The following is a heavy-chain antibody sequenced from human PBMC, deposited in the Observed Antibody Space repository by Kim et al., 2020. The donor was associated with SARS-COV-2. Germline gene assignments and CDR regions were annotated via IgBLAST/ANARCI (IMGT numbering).Heavy chain of an antibody. V-gene: IGHV4-31*03. CDR2: IYYSGST. J-gene: IGHJ4*02. CDR3: ARARCITIFGVVTQFDY. CDR1: GGSISSGGNY. Sequence: SETLSLTCTVSGGSISSGGNYWSWLRQHPGKGLEGIGYIYYSGSTYYNPSLKRRVTITVDTSKNQFSLKLSSVTAADTAVYCCARARCITIFGVVTQFDYWGQGTPGTASS. D-gene: IGHD3-3*01.